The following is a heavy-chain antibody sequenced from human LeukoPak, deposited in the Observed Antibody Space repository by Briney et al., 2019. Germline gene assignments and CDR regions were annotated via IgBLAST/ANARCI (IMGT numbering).Heavy chain of an antibody. CDR1: GFTFSSYA. CDR3: AKVVYYDSSGYSYFDY. J-gene: IGHJ4*02. CDR2: ISGSGGST. D-gene: IGHD3-22*01. V-gene: IGHV3-23*01. Sequence: GSLRLSCAASGFTFSSYAMSWVRQAPGKGLEWVSAISGSGGSTYYADSVKGRFTISRDNSKNTLYLQMNSLRAEDTAVYYCAKVVYYDSSGYSYFDYWGQGTLVTVSS.